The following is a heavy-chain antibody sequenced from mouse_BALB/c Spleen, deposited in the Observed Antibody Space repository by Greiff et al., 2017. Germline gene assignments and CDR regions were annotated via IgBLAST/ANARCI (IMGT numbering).Heavy chain of an antibody. CDR3: ARMNGNYPAWFAY. J-gene: IGHJ3*01. D-gene: IGHD2-1*01. CDR1: GFSLTSYG. CDR2: IWSGGST. V-gene: IGHV2-2*02. Sequence: VKLMESGPGLVQPSQSLSITCTVSGFSLTSYGVHWVRQSPGKGLEWLGVIWSGGSTDYNAAFISRLSISKDNSKSQVFFKMNSLQANDTAIYYCARMNGNYPAWFAYWGQGTLVTVSA.